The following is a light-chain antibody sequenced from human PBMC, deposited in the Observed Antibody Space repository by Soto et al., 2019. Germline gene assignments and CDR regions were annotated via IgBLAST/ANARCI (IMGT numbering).Light chain of an antibody. Sequence: DIQISQSPSTLSASVGDRVTITSRATLCSSGSLAWYQQKPGKAPKLLIYEASNLKSGVPSRISGSGSGTEYALSISSLQPDDSASYYCQQYNGYWTFGQGTRVEIK. CDR1: LCSSGS. CDR2: EAS. V-gene: IGKV1-5*03. J-gene: IGKJ1*01. CDR3: QQYNGYWT.